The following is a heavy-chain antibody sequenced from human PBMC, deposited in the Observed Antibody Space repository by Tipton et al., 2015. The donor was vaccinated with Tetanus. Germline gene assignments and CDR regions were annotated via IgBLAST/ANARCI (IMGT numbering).Heavy chain of an antibody. CDR3: ARAHCTDGVCNFDF. J-gene: IGHJ4*02. CDR1: GYIFNNYW. Sequence: QLVQSGGEVKKPGESLKISCKGSGYIFNNYWIGWVRQKPGKGLEWMGIIYPGDSDTRCSPSFQGQVTIPVDKSINTAYLQWSSLKASDTSMFYCARAHCTDGVCNFDFWGQGALVTVAS. CDR2: IYPGDSDT. V-gene: IGHV5-51*01. D-gene: IGHD2-8*01.